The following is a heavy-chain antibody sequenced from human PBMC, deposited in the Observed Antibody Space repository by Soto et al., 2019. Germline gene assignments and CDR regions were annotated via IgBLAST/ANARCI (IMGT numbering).Heavy chain of an antibody. CDR2: IYPGDSYT. V-gene: IGHV5-51*01. CDR3: ARGHSGSYHFDY. D-gene: IGHD1-26*01. J-gene: IGHJ4*02. Sequence: AESLTISCKGYGYSFTSYWIVWVLQMPGKGLEWMGIIYPGDSYTRYSPSFQGQVTISADKSISTAYLQWSSLKASDTAMYYCARGHSGSYHFDYWGQGTLVTVSS. CDR1: GYSFTSYW.